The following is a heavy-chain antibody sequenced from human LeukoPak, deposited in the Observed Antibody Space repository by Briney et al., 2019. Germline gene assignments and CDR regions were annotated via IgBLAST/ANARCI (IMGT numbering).Heavy chain of an antibody. CDR3: ARGGARYCTSGVCCIFEAPFFDS. Sequence: SETLSLTCTVSGVSISSDYWSWVRQPPAKGLEWIAYMYHSGSANYNPSLKSRVTISVDTSKNQFSLKLSSLTAADTAVYYCARGGARYCTSGVCCIFEAPFFDSWGQGTLVTVSS. V-gene: IGHV4-59*01. D-gene: IGHD2-8*01. CDR2: MYHSGSA. J-gene: IGHJ4*02. CDR1: GVSISSDY.